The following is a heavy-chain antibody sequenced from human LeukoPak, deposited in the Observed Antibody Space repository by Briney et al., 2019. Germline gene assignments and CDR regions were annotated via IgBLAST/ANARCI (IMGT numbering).Heavy chain of an antibody. CDR1: GFTFDDYG. D-gene: IGHD3-3*01. V-gene: IGHV3-20*04. J-gene: IGHJ4*02. CDR2: INWNGGST. Sequence: GGSLRLSCAASGFTFDDYGMSWVRQAPGKGLEWVSGINWNGGSTGYADSVKGRFTISRDNAKTSLYLQMNSLRAEDTALYYCAREGRHDFWSGYYPYFDYWGQGTLVTVSS. CDR3: AREGRHDFWSGYYPYFDY.